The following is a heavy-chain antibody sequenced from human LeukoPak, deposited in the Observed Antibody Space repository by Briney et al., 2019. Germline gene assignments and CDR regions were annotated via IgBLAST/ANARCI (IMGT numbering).Heavy chain of an antibody. D-gene: IGHD2-2*01. CDR2: IIPILGIA. Sequence: ASVKVSCKASGGTFSSYTICWVRQAPGQGLEWMGRIIPILGIANYAQKFQGRVTITADKSTSTAYMELSSLRSEDTAVYYCARGGDCSSTSCYPNDAFDVWGQGTMVTVSS. CDR3: ARGGDCSSTSCYPNDAFDV. J-gene: IGHJ3*01. CDR1: GGTFSSYT. V-gene: IGHV1-69*02.